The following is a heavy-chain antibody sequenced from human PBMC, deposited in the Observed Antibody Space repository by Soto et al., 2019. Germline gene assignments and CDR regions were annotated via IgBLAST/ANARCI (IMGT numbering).Heavy chain of an antibody. Sequence: WASVKVSCKASGGTFSSYTISWVRQAPGQGLEWMGRIIPNSGNTGYAQKFQGRVTMTRNTSISTAYMELSSLRSEDTAVYYCAREVPSGNYGMDVWGQGTTVTVSS. CDR2: IIPNSGNT. D-gene: IGHD6-19*01. V-gene: IGHV1-8*02. CDR3: AREVPSGNYGMDV. CDR1: GGTFSSYT. J-gene: IGHJ6*02.